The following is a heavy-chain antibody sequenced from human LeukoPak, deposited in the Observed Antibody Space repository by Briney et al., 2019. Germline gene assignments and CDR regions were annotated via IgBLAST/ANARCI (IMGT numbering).Heavy chain of an antibody. CDR1: GFTFSSYA. V-gene: IGHV3-30*04. CDR3: ARGDDYGDY. J-gene: IGHJ4*02. CDR2: ISYDGSNK. Sequence: PGGSLRLSCAASGFTFSSYAMHWVRQAPGKGLEWVAVISYDGSNKYYADSVKGRFTISGDNSKNTLYLQMNSLRAEDTAVYYCARGDDYGDYWGQGTLVTVSS.